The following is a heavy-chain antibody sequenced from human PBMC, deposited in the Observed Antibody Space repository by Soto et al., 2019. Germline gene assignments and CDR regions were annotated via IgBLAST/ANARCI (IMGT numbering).Heavy chain of an antibody. Sequence: GGSLRLSCAASGVTFSSYGMHWVRQAPGKGLEWVAVIWYDGSNKYYADSVKVRFTISRDNSKNTLYLQMNSLRAEDTAVYYCARDSAVAGTFDYWGQGTLVTVSS. J-gene: IGHJ4*02. CDR2: IWYDGSNK. V-gene: IGHV3-33*01. CDR3: ARDSAVAGTFDY. D-gene: IGHD6-19*01. CDR1: GVTFSSYG.